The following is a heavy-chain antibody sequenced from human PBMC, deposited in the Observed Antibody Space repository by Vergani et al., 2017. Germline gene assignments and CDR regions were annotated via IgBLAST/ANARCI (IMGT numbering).Heavy chain of an antibody. Sequence: EVQLLESGGGLVQPGWSLRLSCAASGFTFSSYAMSWVRQAPGKGLEWVSAISGSGGSTYYADSVKGRFTISRDNSKNTLYLQMNSLRAEDTAVYYCATPSYYYYRGMDVWGQGTTVTGSS. CDR2: ISGSGGST. J-gene: IGHJ6*02. CDR3: ATPSYYYYRGMDV. CDR1: GFTFSSYA. V-gene: IGHV3-23*01.